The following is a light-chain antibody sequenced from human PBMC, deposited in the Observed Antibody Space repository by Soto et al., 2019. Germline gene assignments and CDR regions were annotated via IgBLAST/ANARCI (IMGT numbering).Light chain of an antibody. CDR2: EVS. V-gene: IGLV2-14*01. Sequence: QSALTQPASVSGSPGQSITISCTGTSSDIGGYNYVSWYQQHPGKAPKVMIYEVSNRLPGVSNRFSGSKSANTASLTISGLQAEDEADYYCSSYTSSNTFMIFGGGTKLTVL. CDR3: SSYTSSNTFMI. CDR1: SSDIGGYNY. J-gene: IGLJ2*01.